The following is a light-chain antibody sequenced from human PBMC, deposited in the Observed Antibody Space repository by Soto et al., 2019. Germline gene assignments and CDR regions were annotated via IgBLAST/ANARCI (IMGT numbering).Light chain of an antibody. Sequence: EIVMTQSPATLSVSPGERATLSCRASQSVRSNLAWYQQKPGQAPRLLIYDASNRATGIPARFSGSGSGTDFTLTISSLEPEDFAVYYCQQRSNWPTWTFGQGTKVDIK. J-gene: IGKJ1*01. CDR2: DAS. V-gene: IGKV3-11*01. CDR3: QQRSNWPTWT. CDR1: QSVRSN.